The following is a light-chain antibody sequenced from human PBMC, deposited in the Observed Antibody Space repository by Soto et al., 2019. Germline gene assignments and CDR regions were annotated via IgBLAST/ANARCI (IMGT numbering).Light chain of an antibody. CDR3: QHYAGSLQP. CDR1: QSVKSNY. J-gene: IGKJ2*01. Sequence: ETVLTQSPGTVSLSPGERATLSCTTSQSVKSNYLAWYQQKPGQAPGLLIYGVFNWATVIPDRFSGSGSGTDFTITISGLEPEDSAVYYCQHYAGSLQPFGHAAQL. V-gene: IGKV3-20*01. CDR2: GVF.